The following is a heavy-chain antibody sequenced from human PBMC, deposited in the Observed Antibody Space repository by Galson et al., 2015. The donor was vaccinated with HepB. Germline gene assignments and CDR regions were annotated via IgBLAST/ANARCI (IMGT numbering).Heavy chain of an antibody. CDR2: IIPILGIA. CDR1: GGTFSSYT. V-gene: IGHV1-69*02. CDR3: ARSSGVSAYYYYYGMDV. D-gene: IGHD2-15*01. J-gene: IGHJ6*02. Sequence: SVKVSCKASGGTFSSYTISWVRQAPGQGLEWMGRIIPILGIANYAQKFQGRVTITADKSTSTVYMELSSLRSEDTAVYYCARSSGVSAYYYYYGMDVWGQGTTVTVSS.